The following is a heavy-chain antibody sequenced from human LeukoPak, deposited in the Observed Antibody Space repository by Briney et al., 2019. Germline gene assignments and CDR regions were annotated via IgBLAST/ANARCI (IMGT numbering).Heavy chain of an antibody. J-gene: IGHJ6*03. CDR2: IKSKTDGGTT. Sequence: GGSLRLSCAASGFTFSNAWMSWVRQAPGKGLEWVGRIKSKTDGGTTDYAAPVKGRFTISRDDSKNTLYLQMNSLKTEDTAVYYCTTEVWFGESALYYYYMDVWGKGTTVTISS. CDR3: TTEVWFGESALYYYYMDV. CDR1: GFTFSNAW. V-gene: IGHV3-15*01. D-gene: IGHD3-10*01.